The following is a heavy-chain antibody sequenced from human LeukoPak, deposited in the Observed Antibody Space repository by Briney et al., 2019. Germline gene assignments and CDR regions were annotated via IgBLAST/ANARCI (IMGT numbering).Heavy chain of an antibody. V-gene: IGHV4-4*02. D-gene: IGHD2-2*01. CDR3: ANKVYCSTTSCYHAGY. CDR2: IYHSGTT. CDR1: GESISSSNW. Sequence: SETLSLTCAVSGESISSSNWWSWVRQAPGKGLEWIGEIYHSGTTNYNPSLKSRVTISFDTSKNQFSLNLRSVTAADTAVYYCANKVYCSTTSCYHAGYWGQGTLVTVSS. J-gene: IGHJ4*02.